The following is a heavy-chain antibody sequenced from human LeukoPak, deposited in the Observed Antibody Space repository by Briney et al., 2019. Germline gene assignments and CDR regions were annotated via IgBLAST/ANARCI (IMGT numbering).Heavy chain of an antibody. Sequence: SETLSLTCTVSGGSISSYYWSWIRQPPGKGLEWLGYIYYSGSTNYNPSLKSRVTISVDTSKNQFSLKLSSVTAADTAVYYCARGRSPERDYYYYYYMDVWGKGTTVTVSS. CDR1: GGSISSYY. CDR2: IYYSGST. D-gene: IGHD1-1*01. V-gene: IGHV4-59*01. J-gene: IGHJ6*03. CDR3: ARGRSPERDYYYYYYMDV.